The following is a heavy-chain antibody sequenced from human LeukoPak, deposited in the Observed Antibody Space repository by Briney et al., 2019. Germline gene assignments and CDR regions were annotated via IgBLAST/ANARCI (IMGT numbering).Heavy chain of an antibody. D-gene: IGHD2-15*01. V-gene: IGHV3-21*01. J-gene: IGHJ4*02. CDR3: LRGDTRDY. Sequence: GGSLRLSCAGSGFNFGTSTMNWARQAPGKGLEWVSSISDDGRDTHYSDSVRGRFTISRDNAETSLYLQMNSLRAEDTAIYFCLRGDTRDYWGQRTLVTVSS. CDR2: ISDDGRDT. CDR1: GFNFGTST.